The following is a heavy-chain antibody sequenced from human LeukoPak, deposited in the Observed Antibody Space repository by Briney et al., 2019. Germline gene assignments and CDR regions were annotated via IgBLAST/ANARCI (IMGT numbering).Heavy chain of an antibody. Sequence: PGGSLRLSCAASGFTFSDYYMSWIRQAPGKGLEWVSYISSSGSTIYYADSVKGRFTISRDNANNLLYLQMTNLRAEDTAVYYCARSSGYYWNAFDIWGQGTMVTVSS. CDR2: ISSSGSTI. CDR3: ARSSGYYWNAFDI. D-gene: IGHD3-3*01. J-gene: IGHJ3*02. V-gene: IGHV3-11*04. CDR1: GFTFSDYY.